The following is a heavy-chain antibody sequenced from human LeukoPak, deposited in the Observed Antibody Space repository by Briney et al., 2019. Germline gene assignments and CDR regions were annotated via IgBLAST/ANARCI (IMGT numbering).Heavy chain of an antibody. Sequence: GGSLRLSCAASGFTFSSYAMHWVRQAPGKGLEWVAVISYDGSNKYYTDSVKGRFTISRDNSKNTLYLQMNSLRAEDTAVYYCARAGISFFDYWGQGTLVTVSS. CDR2: ISYDGSNK. CDR1: GFTFSSYA. D-gene: IGHD1-1*01. J-gene: IGHJ4*02. CDR3: ARAGISFFDY. V-gene: IGHV3-30-3*01.